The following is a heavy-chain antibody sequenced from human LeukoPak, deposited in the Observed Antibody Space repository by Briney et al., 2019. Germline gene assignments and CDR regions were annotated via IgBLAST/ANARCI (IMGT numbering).Heavy chain of an antibody. Sequence: GASVKVSCKASGYTFSGYYMHWVRQAPGQGLEWMGWINPNSGGTNDAQKLQGRVTMTRDTSISTAYMELSRLRSDDTAVYYCARDAGGVIAAAGTFRYYYYYMDVWGKGTQVTISS. V-gene: IGHV1-2*02. J-gene: IGHJ6*03. CDR1: GYTFSGYY. CDR3: ARDAGGVIAAAGTFRYYYYYMDV. CDR2: INPNSGGT. D-gene: IGHD6-13*01.